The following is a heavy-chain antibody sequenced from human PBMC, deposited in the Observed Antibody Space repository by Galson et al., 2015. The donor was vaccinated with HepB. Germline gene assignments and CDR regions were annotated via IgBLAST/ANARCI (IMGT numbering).Heavy chain of an antibody. CDR1: GYTFTSYG. D-gene: IGHD6-19*01. Sequence: SVKVSCKASGYTFTSYGISWVRQAPGQGLEWMGWISAYNGNTNYAQKLQGRVTMTTDTSTSTAYMELRSLRSDDTAVYYCARDPTSIAVAGTADYWGQGTLVTVSS. CDR2: ISAYNGNT. J-gene: IGHJ4*02. V-gene: IGHV1-18*04. CDR3: ARDPTSIAVAGTADY.